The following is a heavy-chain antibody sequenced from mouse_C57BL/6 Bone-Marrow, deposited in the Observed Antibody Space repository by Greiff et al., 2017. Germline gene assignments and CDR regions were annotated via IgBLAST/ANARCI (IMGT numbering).Heavy chain of an antibody. CDR3: ARSCRLCRGSSYWYFDV. V-gene: IGHV1-59*01. CDR1: GYTFTSYW. D-gene: IGHD1-1*01. J-gene: IGHJ1*03. Sequence: VQLQQSGAELVRPGTSVKLSCKASGYTFTSYWMHWVKQRPGQGLEWIGVIDPSDSYTNYNQKFKGKATLTVDTSSSTAYMQLSSLTSEDSAVYYCARSCRLCRGSSYWYFDVWGTGTTVTVSS. CDR2: IDPSDSYT.